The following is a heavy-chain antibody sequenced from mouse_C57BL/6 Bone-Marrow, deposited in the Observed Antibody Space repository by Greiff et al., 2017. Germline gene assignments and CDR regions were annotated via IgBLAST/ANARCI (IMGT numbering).Heavy chain of an antibody. D-gene: IGHD2-4*01. Sequence: QVQLKESGPELVKPGASVKITCKASGYTFTDYYINWVKQRPGQGLEWIGWIFPGSGSTYYNEKFKGKATLTVDTSSSTAYMLLSSLTSEDSAVYFCAREEIYYDYDGFAYWGQGTLVTVSA. CDR2: IFPGSGST. J-gene: IGHJ3*01. V-gene: IGHV1-75*01. CDR3: AREEIYYDYDGFAY. CDR1: GYTFTDYY.